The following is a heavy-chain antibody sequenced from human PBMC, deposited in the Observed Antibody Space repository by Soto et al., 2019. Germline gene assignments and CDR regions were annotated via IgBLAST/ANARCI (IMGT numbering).Heavy chain of an antibody. V-gene: IGHV3-23*01. CDR2: ISGSRETT. Sequence: VRLLESGGGLLQPGGSLRLSCAASGFTFSNYAMSWVRQVPGKGLEWVSDISGSRETTYYADSVKGRFTISRDNSKNTLYLQMNSLRTEDTAVYYCAKEDRSGGSGATDYWGQGTLVIVSS. J-gene: IGHJ4*02. D-gene: IGHD3-10*01. CDR1: GFTFSNYA. CDR3: AKEDRSGGSGATDY.